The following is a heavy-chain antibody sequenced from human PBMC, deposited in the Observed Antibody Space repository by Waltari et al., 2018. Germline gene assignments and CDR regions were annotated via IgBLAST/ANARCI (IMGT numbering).Heavy chain of an antibody. CDR2: MNPNSGST. J-gene: IGHJ3*02. Sequence: QLQLVQSGAEVKKPGASVKVSCKASGYPFTRYDMNWVRQAPGQGLEWMGWMNPNSGSTGYAQKFQGRRTMTRDTSISTAYMELSSLTSEDTAVYYCAMGNGAVIKDSFDTWGQGTMVTVSS. V-gene: IGHV1-8*01. D-gene: IGHD3-10*01. CDR3: AMGNGAVIKDSFDT. CDR1: GYPFTRYD.